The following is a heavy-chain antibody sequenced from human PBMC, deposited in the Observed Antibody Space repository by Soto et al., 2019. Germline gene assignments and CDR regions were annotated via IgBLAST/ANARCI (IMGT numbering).Heavy chain of an antibody. CDR3: ARRTVNIRTFYSGLKTHCFDY. J-gene: IGHJ4*02. V-gene: IGHV4-39*01. Sequence: QLQLHESGPGLVKPSETLSLTCAVSGDSMSSSDYYWGWIRQPPGKGLEWIGSIYYSGSTYYNPSLQSRVAIPVEPSKTQFSLKLKSVTAADTAIYYCARRTVNIRTFYSGLKTHCFDYWGQGAPVTVSS. D-gene: IGHD6-19*01. CDR1: GDSMSSSDYY. CDR2: IYYSGST.